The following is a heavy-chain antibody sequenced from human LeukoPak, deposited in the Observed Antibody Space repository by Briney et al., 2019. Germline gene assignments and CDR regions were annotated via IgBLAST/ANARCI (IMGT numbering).Heavy chain of an antibody. CDR1: GFTFSSYS. J-gene: IGHJ4*02. CDR3: ARVNGWATTQFDY. Sequence: GGSLRLSCAASGFTFSSYSMNWVRQAPGKGLEWVSYISSSSSTIYYADSVKGRFTISRDNAKNSLYLQMNSLRAEDTAVYYCARVNGWATTQFDYWGQGTLVTVSS. CDR2: ISSSSSTI. V-gene: IGHV3-48*04. D-gene: IGHD4-11*01.